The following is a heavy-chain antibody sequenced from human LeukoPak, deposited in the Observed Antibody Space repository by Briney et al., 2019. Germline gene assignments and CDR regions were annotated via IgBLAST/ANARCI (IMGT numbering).Heavy chain of an antibody. CDR2: IYYSGST. CDR1: GGSISSYY. D-gene: IGHD4-17*01. Sequence: PSETLSLTCTVSGGSISSYYWSWIRQPPGKGLEWIGYIYYSGSTNYNPSLKSRVTISVDTSKNQFSLKLSSVTAADTAVYYCARDYPDYGDYVGWFDPWGQGTLVTVSS. V-gene: IGHV4-59*01. J-gene: IGHJ5*02. CDR3: ARDYPDYGDYVGWFDP.